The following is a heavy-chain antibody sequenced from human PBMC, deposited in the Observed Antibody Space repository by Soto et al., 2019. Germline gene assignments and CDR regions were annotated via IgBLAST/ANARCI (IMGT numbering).Heavy chain of an antibody. D-gene: IGHD6-6*01. CDR2: IYYTGST. J-gene: IGHJ4*02. CDR1: GGSVNSDTFY. V-gene: IGHV4-61*01. CDR3: AREFSNSPEAFDS. Sequence: ASETLSLTCTVSGGSVNSDTFYWSWIRQPPGRGLEWIGYIYYTGSTNYNPSLKSRVTISVDTSRNQFSLKLSSVTAADTAVYYCAREFSNSPEAFDSWGQGSLVTGSS.